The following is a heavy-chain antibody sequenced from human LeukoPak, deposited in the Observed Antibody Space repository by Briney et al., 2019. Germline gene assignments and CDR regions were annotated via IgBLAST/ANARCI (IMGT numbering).Heavy chain of an antibody. V-gene: IGHV1-2*02. CDR2: INPNSGGT. CDR3: ARGSNSGYDSYYFDY. D-gene: IGHD5-12*01. J-gene: IGHJ4*02. Sequence: GASVKVSCKASGYTFTGYYMHWVRQAPGQELEWMGWINPNSGGTNYAQKFQGRVTMTRDTSISTAYMELSRLRSDDTAVYYCARGSNSGYDSYYFDYWGQGTLVTVSS. CDR1: GYTFTGYY.